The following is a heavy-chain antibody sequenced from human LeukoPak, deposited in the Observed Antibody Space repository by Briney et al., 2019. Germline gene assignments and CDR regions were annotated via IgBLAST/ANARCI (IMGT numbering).Heavy chain of an antibody. CDR3: ARADYGHYFDY. D-gene: IGHD4-17*01. V-gene: IGHV1-2*02. CDR2: INPNSGGT. J-gene: IGHJ4*02. Sequence: EASVKVPCKASGYTFTGYYMHWVRQAPGQGLEWMGWINPNSGGTNYAQKFQGRVTMTRDTSISTAYMELSRLTSDDTAVYYCARADYGHYFDYWGQGTLVTVSS. CDR1: GYTFTGYY.